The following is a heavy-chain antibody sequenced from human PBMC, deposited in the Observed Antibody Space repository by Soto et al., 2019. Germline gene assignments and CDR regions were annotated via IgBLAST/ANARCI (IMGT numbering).Heavy chain of an antibody. CDR2: ISYDGSNK. CDR1: GFTFSSYA. Sequence: QVQLVESGGGVVQPGRSLRLSCAASGFTFSSYAMHWVRQAPGKGLEWVAVISYDGSNKYYADSVKGRFTISRDNSKNTLYLQRNSLRAEDTAVYYCARDFLPLHIVVVTAIDGGSWGQGTLVTVS. CDR3: ARDFLPLHIVVVTAIDGGS. V-gene: IGHV3-30-3*01. J-gene: IGHJ5*02. D-gene: IGHD2-21*02.